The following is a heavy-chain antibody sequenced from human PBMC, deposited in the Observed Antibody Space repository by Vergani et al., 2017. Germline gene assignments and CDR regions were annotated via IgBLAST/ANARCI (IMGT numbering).Heavy chain of an antibody. V-gene: IGHV1-69*09. CDR3: ASSPYSSGWSIDY. CDR1: GYTFTSYY. CDR2: IIPILGIA. J-gene: IGHJ4*02. Sequence: QVQLVQSGAEVKKPGASVKVSCKASGYTFTSYYMHWVRQAPGQGLEWMGRIIPILGIANYAQKFQGRVTITADKSTSTAYMELSSLRSEDTAVYYCASSPYSSGWSIDYWGQGTLVTVSS. D-gene: IGHD6-19*01.